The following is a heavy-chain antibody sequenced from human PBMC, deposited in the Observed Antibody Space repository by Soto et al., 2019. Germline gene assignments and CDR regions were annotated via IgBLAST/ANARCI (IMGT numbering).Heavy chain of an antibody. J-gene: IGHJ4*02. D-gene: IGHD6-19*01. CDR2: ISYDGSNK. CDR3: AKANDREQCLLPASIDY. V-gene: IGHV3-30*18. CDR1: GFTFSSYG. Sequence: GGSLRLSCAASGFTFSSYGMHWVRQAPGKGLEWVAVISYDGSNKYYADSVKGRFTISRDNSKNTLYLQMNSLRAEDTAVYYCAKANDREQCLLPASIDYSAQRTLVPVSS.